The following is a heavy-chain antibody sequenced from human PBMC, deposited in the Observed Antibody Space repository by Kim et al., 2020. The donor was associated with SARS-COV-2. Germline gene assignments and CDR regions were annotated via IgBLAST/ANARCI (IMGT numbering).Heavy chain of an antibody. CDR2: INAGNGNT. Sequence: ASVKVSCKASGYTFTSYAMHWVRQAPGQRLEWMGWINAGNGNTKYSQKFQGRVTITRDTSASTAYMELSSLRSEDTAVYYCARGAYYDFWSGYYATPLDYWGQGTLVTVSS. V-gene: IGHV1-3*01. J-gene: IGHJ4*02. CDR1: GYTFTSYA. D-gene: IGHD3-3*01. CDR3: ARGAYYDFWSGYYATPLDY.